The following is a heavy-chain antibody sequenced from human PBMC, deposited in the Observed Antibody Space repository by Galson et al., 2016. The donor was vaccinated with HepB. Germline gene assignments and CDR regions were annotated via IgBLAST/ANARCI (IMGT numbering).Heavy chain of an antibody. V-gene: IGHV3-30-3*01. CDR3: AKDLKANFYYYLDV. CDR1: GFTFSTYA. D-gene: IGHD5-12*01. Sequence: SLRLSCAASGFTFSTYAMHWVRQGPGEGLEWVAIISSDGTNKYYADSVKGRFTISRDNSKNTLYLQMSSLTTDDTAVYYCAKDLKANFYYYLDVWGKGTTVAVSS. J-gene: IGHJ6*03. CDR2: ISSDGTNK.